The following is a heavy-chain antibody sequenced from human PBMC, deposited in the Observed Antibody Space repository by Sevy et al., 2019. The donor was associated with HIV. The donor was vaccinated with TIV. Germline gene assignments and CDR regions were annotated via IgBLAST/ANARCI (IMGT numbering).Heavy chain of an antibody. CDR2: VSWNSGAI. CDR1: GFAFGDYA. J-gene: IGHJ6*02. V-gene: IGHV3-9*01. D-gene: IGHD2-2*02. Sequence: QLGGSLRLSCATSGFAFGDYAMHWVREAPGKGLEWVAGVSWNSGAIDYAASVKGRFTISRDHAKSSLYLQMNSLGAEDTALYYCAKDINRGCDSINCYTYYYYYYGLDAWGQGTTVTVSS. CDR3: AKDINRGCDSINCYTYYYYYYGLDA.